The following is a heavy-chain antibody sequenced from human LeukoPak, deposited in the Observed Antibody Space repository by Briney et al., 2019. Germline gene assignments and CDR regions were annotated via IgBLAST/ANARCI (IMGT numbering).Heavy chain of an antibody. Sequence: PGGSLRLSCAASGFTVSSNYMTWVRQAPGKGLVWVSRINSDGSSTSYADSVKGRFTISRDNSKNTLYLQMNSLRAEDTAVYYCATDVIGDGYNFSDYWGQGTLVTVSS. J-gene: IGHJ4*02. V-gene: IGHV3-74*01. CDR3: ATDVIGDGYNFSDY. D-gene: IGHD5-24*01. CDR2: INSDGSST. CDR1: GFTVSSNY.